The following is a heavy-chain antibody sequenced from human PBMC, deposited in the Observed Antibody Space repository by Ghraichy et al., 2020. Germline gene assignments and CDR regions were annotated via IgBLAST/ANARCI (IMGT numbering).Heavy chain of an antibody. Sequence: GESLRLSCAASGFTFSSYAMSWVRQAPGKGLEWVSAISGSGGSTYYADSVKGRFTISRDNSKNTLYLQMNSLRAEDTAVYYCAKDPDTAMVRGYYFDYWGQGTLVTVSS. V-gene: IGHV3-23*01. CDR1: GFTFSSYA. CDR2: ISGSGGST. J-gene: IGHJ4*02. CDR3: AKDPDTAMVRGYYFDY. D-gene: IGHD5-18*01.